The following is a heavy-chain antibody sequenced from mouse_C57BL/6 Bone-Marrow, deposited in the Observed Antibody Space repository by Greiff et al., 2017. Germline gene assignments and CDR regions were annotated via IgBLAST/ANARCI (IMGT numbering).Heavy chain of an antibody. Sequence: QVQLQQSGAELVKPGASVKLSCKASGYTFTSYWMHWVKQRPGQGLEWIGMIHPNSGSTNYNEKFKSKATLTVEKSSSTAYMQLSSLTSDDSAVYYCARPYYYGTFMDYWGQGTSVTVSS. D-gene: IGHD1-1*01. CDR2: IHPNSGST. V-gene: IGHV1-64*01. CDR1: GYTFTSYW. CDR3: ARPYYYGTFMDY. J-gene: IGHJ4*01.